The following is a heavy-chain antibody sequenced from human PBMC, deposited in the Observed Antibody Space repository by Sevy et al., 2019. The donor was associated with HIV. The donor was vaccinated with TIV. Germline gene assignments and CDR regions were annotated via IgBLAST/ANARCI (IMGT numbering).Heavy chain of an antibody. V-gene: IGHV4-61*01. CDR1: GGSVSSGSYY. D-gene: IGHD5-12*01. CDR3: AGDGGARGYSGYDYYYYYGMDV. CDR2: IYYSGST. Sequence: SDTLSLTCTVSGGSVSSGSYYWSWIRQPPGKGLEWIGYIYYSGSTNYNPSLKSRVTISVDTSKNQFSLKLSSVTAADTAVYYCAGDGGARGYSGYDYYYYYGMDVWGQGTTVTVSS. J-gene: IGHJ6*02.